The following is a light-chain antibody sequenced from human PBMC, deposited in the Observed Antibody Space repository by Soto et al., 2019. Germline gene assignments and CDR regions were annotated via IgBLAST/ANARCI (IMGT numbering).Light chain of an antibody. Sequence: IQMTQSPSSVSASVGDTVTLSCQTSHGFIVWLAWYQQKPGKAPTLLIYTVSNLQSGVPSRFSGSGSGTDFSLTITNLQPEDFATYFCQQGKTFPFTFGPGTKVEVK. V-gene: IGKV1-12*01. CDR2: TVS. CDR3: QQGKTFPFT. CDR1: HGFIVW. J-gene: IGKJ3*01.